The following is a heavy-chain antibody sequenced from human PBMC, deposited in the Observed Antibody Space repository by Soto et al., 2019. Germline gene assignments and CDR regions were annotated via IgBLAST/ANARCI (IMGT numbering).Heavy chain of an antibody. V-gene: IGHV3-15*01. CDR2: IKSKTDGGTT. Sequence: GGSLRLSCAASGFTFSNALMSWVRQAPGKGLEWVGRIKSKTDGGTTDYAAPVKGRFTISRDDSKNTLYLQMNSLKTEDTAVYYCARALRGHLITLWGQGTLVTVSS. CDR1: GFTFSNAL. J-gene: IGHJ4*02. CDR3: ARALRGHLITL. D-gene: IGHD3-10*01.